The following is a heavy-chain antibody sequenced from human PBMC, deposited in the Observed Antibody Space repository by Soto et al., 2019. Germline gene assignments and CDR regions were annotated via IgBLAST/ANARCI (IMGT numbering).Heavy chain of an antibody. Sequence: GGSLRLSCAASGFTFSSYAMHWVRQAPGKGLEWVAVISYDGSNKYYADSVKGRFTISRDNSKISLYLQMNSLRAEDTAVYYCARARYCSGGSCRDAFDIWGQGTTVTVSS. V-gene: IGHV3-30-3*01. CDR3: ARARYCSGGSCRDAFDI. D-gene: IGHD2-15*01. CDR2: ISYDGSNK. J-gene: IGHJ3*02. CDR1: GFTFSSYA.